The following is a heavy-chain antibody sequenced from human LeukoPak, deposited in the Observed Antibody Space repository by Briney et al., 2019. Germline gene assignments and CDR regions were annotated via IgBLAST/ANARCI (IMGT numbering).Heavy chain of an antibody. V-gene: IGHV1-46*01. Sequence: ASVKVSCKASGYTFTSYYMHWVRQAPGQGLVWMGIINPSGGSTSYAQKFQGRVTLTRDTSINTAYMELTRLRSDDTALYYCARTGAYYSGMYYFDYWGQGTLVAVSS. CDR3: ARTGAYYSGMYYFDY. CDR2: INPSGGST. CDR1: GYTFTSYY. J-gene: IGHJ4*02. D-gene: IGHD3-22*01.